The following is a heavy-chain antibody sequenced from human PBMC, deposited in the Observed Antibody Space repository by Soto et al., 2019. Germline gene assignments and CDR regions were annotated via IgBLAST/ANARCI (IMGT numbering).Heavy chain of an antibody. CDR3: ARRGSGSYYDY. D-gene: IGHD1-26*01. Sequence: EVQLLESGGGLVQPGGSLRLSWAASGFTFSSYAMRWVRQAPGKGLEWVSAISGSGGSTYYADSVKGRFTISRDNSKNTLYLQMNTLRAEDTAVYYGARRGSGSYYDYWGQGTLVTVSS. CDR2: ISGSGGST. CDR1: GFTFSSYA. V-gene: IGHV3-23*01. J-gene: IGHJ4*02.